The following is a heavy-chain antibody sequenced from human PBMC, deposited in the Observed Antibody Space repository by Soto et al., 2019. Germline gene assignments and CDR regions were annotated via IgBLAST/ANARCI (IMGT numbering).Heavy chain of an antibody. CDR2: IYWDDDK. J-gene: IGHJ4*02. Sequence: SGPTLVNPTQTLTLTCGFSGFSLSAYGMGVAWIRQPPGKALEWLALIYWDDDKRYSPSLKDRLAISKDTSSNRVVLTITNLDPGDTATYFCAHAGDYDLLTFDHWGPGTLVTVSS. V-gene: IGHV2-5*02. CDR1: GFSLSAYGMG. D-gene: IGHD4-17*01. CDR3: AHAGDYDLLTFDH.